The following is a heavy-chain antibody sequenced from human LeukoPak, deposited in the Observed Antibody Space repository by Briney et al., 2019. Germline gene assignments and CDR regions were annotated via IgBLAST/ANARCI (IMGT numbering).Heavy chain of an antibody. D-gene: IGHD6-19*01. CDR2: IYHSGST. Sequence: PGGSLRLSCAASGFTVSSNYMSWVRQPPGKGLEWIGEIYHSGSTNYNPSLKSRVTISVDKSKNQFSLKLSSVTAADTAVYYCARDIAYSSGLYYFDYWGQGTLVTVSS. CDR1: GFTVSSNY. V-gene: IGHV4-4*02. CDR3: ARDIAYSSGLYYFDY. J-gene: IGHJ4*02.